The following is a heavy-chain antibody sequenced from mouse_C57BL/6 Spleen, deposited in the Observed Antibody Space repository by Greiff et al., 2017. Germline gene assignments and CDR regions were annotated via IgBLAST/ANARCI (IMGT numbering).Heavy chain of an antibody. CDR1: GYSITSGYY. CDR3: ARGGYSNSFDY. Sequence: EVQRVESGPGLVKPSQSLSLTCSVTGYSITSGYYWNWIRQFPGNKLEWMGYISYDGSNNYNPSLKNRISITRDTSKNQFFLKLNSVTTEDTATYYCARGGYSNSFDYWGQGTTLTVSS. J-gene: IGHJ2*01. D-gene: IGHD2-5*01. V-gene: IGHV3-6*01. CDR2: ISYDGSN.